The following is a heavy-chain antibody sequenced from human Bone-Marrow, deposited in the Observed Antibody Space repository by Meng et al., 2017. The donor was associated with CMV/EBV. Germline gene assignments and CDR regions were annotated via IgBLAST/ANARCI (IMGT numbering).Heavy chain of an antibody. V-gene: IGHV3-21*01. Sequence: GESLKISCAASGFTFSSYSMNWVRQAPGKGLEWVSSISTSGTYIYYADSVKGRFTISRDNAKNSLFLQMSSLTAEDTAVYYCAREVSGSYWFDYWGQGTPVTVSS. CDR3: AREVSGSYWFDY. D-gene: IGHD1-26*01. CDR2: ISTSGTYI. J-gene: IGHJ4*02. CDR1: GFTFSSYS.